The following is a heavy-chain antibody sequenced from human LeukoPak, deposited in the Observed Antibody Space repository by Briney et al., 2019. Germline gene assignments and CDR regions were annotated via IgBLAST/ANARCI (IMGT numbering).Heavy chain of an antibody. D-gene: IGHD6-19*01. J-gene: IGHJ4*02. CDR1: GFTFSSYG. V-gene: IGHV3-30*19. CDR3: ARVSGYSSGWSRDSDY. Sequence: GGSLRLSCAASGFTFSSYGMHWVRQAPGKGLEWVAVIWYDGSNKYYADSVKGRFTISRDNSKNTLYPQMNSLRAEDTAVYYCARVSGYSSGWSRDSDYWGQGTLVTVSS. CDR2: IWYDGSNK.